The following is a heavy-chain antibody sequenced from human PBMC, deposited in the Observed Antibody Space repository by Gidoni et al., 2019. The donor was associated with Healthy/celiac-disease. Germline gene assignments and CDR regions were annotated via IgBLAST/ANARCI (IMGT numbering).Heavy chain of an antibody. V-gene: IGHV1-69*02. CDR3: ARAPNIVATVVAFDI. CDR2: ISPILGIA. Sequence: QVQLVQSGAAVKKPGSSVKVSCNASGGPFSSYTISWVRQAHGQGLEWMGRISPILGIANYAQKFQGRVTITADKSTSTAYMELSSLRSEDTAVYYCARAPNIVATVVAFDIWGQGTMVTVSS. D-gene: IGHD5-12*01. J-gene: IGHJ3*02. CDR1: GGPFSSYT.